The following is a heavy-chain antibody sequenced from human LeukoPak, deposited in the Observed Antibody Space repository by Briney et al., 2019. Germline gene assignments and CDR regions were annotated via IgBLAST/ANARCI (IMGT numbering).Heavy chain of an antibody. CDR3: AKAPGDTAMASDY. CDR2: ISGTGVSA. D-gene: IGHD5-18*01. J-gene: IGHJ4*02. V-gene: IGHV3-23*01. Sequence: GGSLRLSCEASGFAFNSHAMSWVRQAPGKGLEWVSAISGTGVSAYYADSVKGRFTISRDNSKNTLYLQMNSLRAEDTAVYYCAKAPGDTAMASDYWGQGTLVTVSS. CDR1: GFAFNSHA.